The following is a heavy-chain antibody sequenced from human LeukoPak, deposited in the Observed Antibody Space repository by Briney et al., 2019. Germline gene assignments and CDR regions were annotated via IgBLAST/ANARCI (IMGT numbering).Heavy chain of an antibody. CDR2: IYYSGST. J-gene: IGHJ4*02. Sequence: SKTLSLTCTVSGGSISSYYWSWIRQSPGKGLEWIGYIYYSGSTNYNPSLKSRVTISVDTSKTQFSLKLSSVTAADTAVYYCARSELLWFGGVNSGFDYWGQGTLVTVSS. V-gene: IGHV4-59*01. CDR1: GGSISSYY. CDR3: ARSELLWFGGVNSGFDY. D-gene: IGHD3-10*01.